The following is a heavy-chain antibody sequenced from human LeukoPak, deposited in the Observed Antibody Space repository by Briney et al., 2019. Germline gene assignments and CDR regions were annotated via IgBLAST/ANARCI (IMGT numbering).Heavy chain of an antibody. Sequence: GGSLRLSCAASGFIFTNYAMHWVRQAPGKGLEWVAVITYDGSNKYYADSVQGRFTVSRDNSGNTLHLQMNSLRVEDTGVYYCARDPRRYCSTGSCYERAYFDYWGQGTLVTVSS. CDR2: ITYDGSNK. CDR1: GFIFTNYA. D-gene: IGHD2-15*01. CDR3: ARDPRRYCSTGSCYERAYFDY. V-gene: IGHV3-30*03. J-gene: IGHJ4*02.